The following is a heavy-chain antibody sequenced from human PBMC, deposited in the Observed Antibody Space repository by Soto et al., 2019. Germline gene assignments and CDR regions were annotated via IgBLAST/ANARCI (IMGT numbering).Heavy chain of an antibody. CDR2: TYQSGSA. V-gene: IGHV4-30-2*06. Sequence: SETLSLTCTVSGGSISSGGYSWTWIRQSPGKGLEWIGYTYQSGSAYYNPSLKSRVTISVDRSKNQFSLNLTSVTAADTAVYYCARDYYGMDVWGQGIRVTVSS. CDR3: ARDYYGMDV. CDR1: GGSISSGGYS. J-gene: IGHJ6*02.